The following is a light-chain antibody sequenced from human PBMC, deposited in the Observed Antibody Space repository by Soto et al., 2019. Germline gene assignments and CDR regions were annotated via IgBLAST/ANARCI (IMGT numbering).Light chain of an antibody. V-gene: IGLV2-14*01. J-gene: IGLJ1*01. CDR2: EVS. CDR1: SSDVGAYNY. CDR3: SSYTSSRTLV. Sequence: QSALTQPACVSGSPGQSITISCTGTSSDVGAYNYVSWYQQHPGKAPKLMIYEVSNRPSGVSHRFSGSKSDNTASLTISGLQTDDEADYYCSSYTSSRTLVFGTGTKVTVL.